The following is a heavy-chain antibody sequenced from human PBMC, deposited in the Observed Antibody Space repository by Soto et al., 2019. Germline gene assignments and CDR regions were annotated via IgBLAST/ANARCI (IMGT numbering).Heavy chain of an antibody. Sequence: SVKVSCKASGGTFSSYAISWVRQAPGQGLEWMGGIIPIFGTANYAQKFQGRVTITADESTSTAYMELSSLRSEDTAVYYCARPIWSGPLRYYYGMDVWGQGTTVTVSS. V-gene: IGHV1-69*13. CDR2: IIPIFGTA. CDR3: ARPIWSGPLRYYYGMDV. J-gene: IGHJ6*02. D-gene: IGHD3-3*01. CDR1: GGTFSSYA.